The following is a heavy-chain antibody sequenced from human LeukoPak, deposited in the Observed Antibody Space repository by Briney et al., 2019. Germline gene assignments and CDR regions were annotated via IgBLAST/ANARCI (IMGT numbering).Heavy chain of an antibody. Sequence: GGSLRLSCTASGFNFKSHSINWVRQAPGKGLEWVSFISSSSSHIHYADPVRGRFTISRDNAKNTLHLQMNSLRAEDTAVYYCARGAGGSGTASDYWGQGTLVTVSS. J-gene: IGHJ4*02. V-gene: IGHV3-21*01. CDR2: ISSSSSHI. D-gene: IGHD3-10*01. CDR1: GFNFKSHS. CDR3: ARGAGGSGTASDY.